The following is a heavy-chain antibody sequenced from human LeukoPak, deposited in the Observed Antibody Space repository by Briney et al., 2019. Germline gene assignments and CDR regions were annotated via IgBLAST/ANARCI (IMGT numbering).Heavy chain of an antibody. Sequence: PGGSLRLSCAASGFTFSSYGMHWVRQAPGKGLEWVAVIWYDGSNKYYADSVKGRFTISRDNSKNTLYLQMNSLRAEDTAVYYCARDLEPYCGGDCYLDYWGQGTLVTVSS. J-gene: IGHJ4*02. V-gene: IGHV3-33*01. CDR2: IWYDGSNK. D-gene: IGHD2-21*02. CDR3: ARDLEPYCGGDCYLDY. CDR1: GFTFSSYG.